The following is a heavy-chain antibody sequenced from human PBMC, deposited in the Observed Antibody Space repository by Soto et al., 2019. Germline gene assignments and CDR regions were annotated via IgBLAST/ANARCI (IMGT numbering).Heavy chain of an antibody. CDR2: IYYSGST. Sequence: SETLSLTCTVSGGSISSYYWSWIRQPPGKGLEWIGYIYYSGSTNYNPSLKSRVTISVDTSKNQFSLKLSSVTAADTAVYYCAGEVTSGYLRRWFDPWGQGTLVTVSS. D-gene: IGHD3-22*01. CDR1: GGSISSYY. J-gene: IGHJ5*02. CDR3: AGEVTSGYLRRWFDP. V-gene: IGHV4-59*01.